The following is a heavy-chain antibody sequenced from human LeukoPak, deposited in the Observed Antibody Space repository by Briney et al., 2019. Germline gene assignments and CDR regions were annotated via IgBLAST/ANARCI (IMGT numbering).Heavy chain of an antibody. D-gene: IGHD3-3*01. J-gene: IGHJ4*02. V-gene: IGHV4-34*01. Sequence: SETLSLTCAVYGGSFSGYYRSWIRQPPGKGLEWIGEINHSGSTNYNPSLRSRVTISVDTPRNQFSLKLRSVTAADTAVYYCARGGTRITIVGVVINDFDYWGQGTLVTVSS. CDR2: INHSGST. CDR3: ARGGTRITIVGVVINDFDY. CDR1: GGSFSGYY.